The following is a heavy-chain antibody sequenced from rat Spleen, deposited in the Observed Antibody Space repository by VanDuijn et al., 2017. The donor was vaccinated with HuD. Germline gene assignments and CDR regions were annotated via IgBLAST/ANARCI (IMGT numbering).Heavy chain of an antibody. CDR2: ISYDGSST. Sequence: EVQLVESDGGLVQPGRSLKLSCAASGFTFSDYGVAWVRQAPTKGLEWVATISYDGSSTYYRDSVKGRFTISRANAKSTLNLQMDSLRSEDTATYYCARRHYGYTDYFDYWGQGVMVTVSS. CDR3: ARRHYGYTDYFDY. J-gene: IGHJ2*01. D-gene: IGHD1-9*01. V-gene: IGHV5-29*01. CDR1: GFTFSDYG.